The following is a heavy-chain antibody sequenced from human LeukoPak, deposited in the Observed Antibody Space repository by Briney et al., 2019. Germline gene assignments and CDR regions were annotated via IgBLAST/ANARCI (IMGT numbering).Heavy chain of an antibody. CDR3: ARDYYDSSGYYNP. D-gene: IGHD3-22*01. J-gene: IGHJ5*02. CDR2: IIPIFGTA. Sequence: SVKVSCKASGGTFSSYAISWVRQAPGQGLEWMGGIIPIFGTANYAQKFQGRVTITADESTSTAYRELSSLRSEDTAVYYCARDYYDSSGYYNPWGQGTLVTVSS. V-gene: IGHV1-69*13. CDR1: GGTFSSYA.